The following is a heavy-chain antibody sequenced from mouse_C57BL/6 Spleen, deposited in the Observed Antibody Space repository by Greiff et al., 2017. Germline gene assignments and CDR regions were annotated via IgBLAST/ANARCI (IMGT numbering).Heavy chain of an antibody. D-gene: IGHD2-4*01. Sequence: DVKLVESGPELVKPGASVKISCKASGYSFTGYYMNWVKQSPEKSLEWIGEINPSTGGTTYNQKFKAKATLTVDKSSSTAYMQLKSLTSEDSAVYYCARWDYDYDGDPYYAMDYWGQGTSVTVSS. CDR3: ARWDYDYDGDPYYAMDY. J-gene: IGHJ4*01. CDR2: INPSTGGT. CDR1: GYSFTGYY. V-gene: IGHV1-42*01.